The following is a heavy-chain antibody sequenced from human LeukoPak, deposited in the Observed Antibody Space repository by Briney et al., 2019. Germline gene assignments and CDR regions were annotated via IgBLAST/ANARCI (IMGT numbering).Heavy chain of an antibody. V-gene: IGHV4-31*03. Sequence: SETLSLTCTVSGGSISSGNYYWSWIRQHPGEGLEWIGHIYYSGSTYYNPSLKNRVIISVDTSKKQFSLNLSSVTAADTAVYYCARGIWYYGSGSYLDYWGQGTLVTVSS. CDR1: GGSISSGNYY. CDR2: IYYSGST. CDR3: ARGIWYYGSGSYLDY. D-gene: IGHD3-10*01. J-gene: IGHJ4*02.